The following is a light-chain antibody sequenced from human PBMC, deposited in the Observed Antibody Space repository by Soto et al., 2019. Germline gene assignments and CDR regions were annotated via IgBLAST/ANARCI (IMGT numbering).Light chain of an antibody. Sequence: DIQMTQSPSTLSASVGDTVTITCRASQSISSWLAWYQQKPGQAPNLLIYQASSLQGGVPSRFSGSGSGTEFTLTISSLQPDDFATYYCQQYNSYPLTFGGGTKVEIK. V-gene: IGKV1-5*03. CDR1: QSISSW. CDR2: QAS. CDR3: QQYNSYPLT. J-gene: IGKJ4*01.